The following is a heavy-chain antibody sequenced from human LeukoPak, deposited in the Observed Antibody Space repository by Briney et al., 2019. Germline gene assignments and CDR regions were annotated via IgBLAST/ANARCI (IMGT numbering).Heavy chain of an antibody. J-gene: IGHJ4*02. V-gene: IGHV3-48*04. CDR1: GFTFSIYS. CDR3: ARVAYCSSTCCYVGTAAGTWNYFDY. CDR2: ISSSSSTI. Sequence: GGSLRLSCAAAGFTFSIYSMNWVRQAPGKGLEWVSYISSSSSTIYYADSVKGRFTISRDNAKNSLYLQMNSLRAEDTAVYYCARVAYCSSTCCYVGTAAGTWNYFDYWGQGTLVTVSS. D-gene: IGHD2-2*01.